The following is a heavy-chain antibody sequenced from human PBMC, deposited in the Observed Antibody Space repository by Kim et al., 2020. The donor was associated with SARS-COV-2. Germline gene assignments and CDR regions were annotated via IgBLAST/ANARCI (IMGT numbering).Heavy chain of an antibody. CDR3: ARYPPGIAAAGNGDY. J-gene: IGHJ4*02. V-gene: IGHV4-31*02. D-gene: IGHD6-13*01. Sequence: PSLKNRVTISVDTSKNQFSLKLSSVTAADTAVYYCARYPPGIAAAGNGDYWGQGTLVTVSS.